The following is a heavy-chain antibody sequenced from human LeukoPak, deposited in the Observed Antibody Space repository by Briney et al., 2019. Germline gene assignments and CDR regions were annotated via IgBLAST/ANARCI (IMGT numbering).Heavy chain of an antibody. CDR3: TSHTGTGDAFRPFHI. V-gene: IGHV3-23*01. CDR1: GGSLSGYY. J-gene: IGHJ3*02. D-gene: IGHD2-21*02. Sequence: ETLSLTCAVYGGSLSGYYWYWIRQSPGKGLEWVSAISDSGGSTYYADSVKGRFTISRDNSKNTLYLQMNSLRAEDTAVYYCTSHTGTGDAFRPFHIWGQGTMVTVSS. CDR2: ISDSGGST.